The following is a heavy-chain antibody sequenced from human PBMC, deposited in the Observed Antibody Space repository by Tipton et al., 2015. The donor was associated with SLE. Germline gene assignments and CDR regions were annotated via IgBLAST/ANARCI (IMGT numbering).Heavy chain of an antibody. CDR3: AGDDYASGIT. J-gene: IGHJ5*02. D-gene: IGHD3-10*01. CDR1: GFTVSSIY. CDR2: IYSIGYK. V-gene: IGHV3-66*01. Sequence: SLRLSCAASGFTVSSIYMSWVRQAPGKGLEWVSVIYSIGYKYYADSVKGRFTISRDNSKNTLYLQMNSLRVEDTAVYFCAGDDYASGITWGQGTLVTVSS.